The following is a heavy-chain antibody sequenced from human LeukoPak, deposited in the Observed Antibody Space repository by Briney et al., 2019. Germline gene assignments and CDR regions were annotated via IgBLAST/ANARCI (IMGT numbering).Heavy chain of an antibody. D-gene: IGHD5-18*01. CDR2: IIPIFGTA. J-gene: IGHJ6*04. Sequence: SVKVSCKASGGTFSSYAISWVRQAPGQGLEWMGGIIPIFGTANYAQKFQGRVTITADKSTSTAYMELSSLRSEDTAVYYCARKRMDTATVSYYYYGMDVWGKGTTVTVSS. V-gene: IGHV1-69*06. CDR1: GGTFSSYA. CDR3: ARKRMDTATVSYYYYGMDV.